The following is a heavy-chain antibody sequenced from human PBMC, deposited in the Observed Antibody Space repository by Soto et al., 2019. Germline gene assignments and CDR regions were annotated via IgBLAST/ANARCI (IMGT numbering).Heavy chain of an antibody. V-gene: IGHV1-2*02. CDR1: GYTFTGYY. CDR2: INPNNGGT. Sequence: ASVKVSCKASGYTFTGYYMHWVRQAPGQGLEWMGWINPNNGGTNYAQKFQGRVTMTRDTSISTAYMELSRLRSDDTAVYYCARVPWDILTGYYPKSKLGFDPWGQGTLVTVSS. CDR3: ARVPWDILTGYYPKSKLGFDP. J-gene: IGHJ5*02. D-gene: IGHD3-9*01.